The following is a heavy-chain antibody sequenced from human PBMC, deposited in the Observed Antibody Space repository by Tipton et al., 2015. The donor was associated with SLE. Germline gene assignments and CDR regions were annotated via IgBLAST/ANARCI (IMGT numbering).Heavy chain of an antibody. Sequence: GSLRLSCAASGFTFSSYSMNWVRQAPGEGLVWVSRINTDGDITNYADSVRGRFTISRDNAKNTLYLQMNSLRGEDTGVYYCARGSSSIDYWGQGTLVTVSS. J-gene: IGHJ4*02. CDR1: GFTFSSYS. CDR3: ARGSSSIDY. V-gene: IGHV3-74*01. CDR2: INTDGDIT. D-gene: IGHD2-2*01.